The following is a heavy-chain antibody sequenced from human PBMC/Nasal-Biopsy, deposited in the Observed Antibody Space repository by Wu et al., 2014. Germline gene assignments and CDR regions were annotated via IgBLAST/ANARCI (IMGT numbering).Heavy chain of an antibody. V-gene: IGHV3-11*04. CDR1: GFTFSDYY. D-gene: IGHD3-9*01. CDR3: VKDMKMNYDILTGPLFHY. CDR2: ISSSGNSI. J-gene: IGHJ4*02. Sequence: LRLSCAASGFTFSDYYMIWIRQAPGKGLEWVSYISSSGNSIFYADSVKGRFTISRDNAKNSVYLQVSSLRAEDTAVYYCVKDMKMNYDILTGPLFHYWGQGTLVTVSS.